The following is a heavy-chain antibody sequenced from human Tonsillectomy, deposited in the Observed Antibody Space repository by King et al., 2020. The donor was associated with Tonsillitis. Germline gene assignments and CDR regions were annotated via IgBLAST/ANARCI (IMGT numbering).Heavy chain of an antibody. CDR3: ARGYCSGGSCYSYSFDI. V-gene: IGHV1-8*01. Sequence: QLVQSGAEVKKPGASVKVSCKASGYAFTSYDINWVRQATGQGLEWMGWMNPNSGNTGSAQKFQGRVTMTRNTSISTAYMELSSLRSEDTAVYYCARGYCSGGSCYSYSFDIWGQGTMVTVSS. CDR2: MNPNSGNT. D-gene: IGHD2-15*01. J-gene: IGHJ3*02. CDR1: GYAFTSYD.